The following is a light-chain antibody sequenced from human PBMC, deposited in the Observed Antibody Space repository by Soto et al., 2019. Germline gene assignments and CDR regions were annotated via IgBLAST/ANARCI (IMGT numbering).Light chain of an antibody. CDR3: QQYYTLPLT. J-gene: IGKJ4*01. V-gene: IGKV4-1*01. Sequence: DIVMTQSPDSLAVSLGERGTINCESSQSVLFTSNNKNYLAWYQQKPGQPPKLLLSWASARESGVPERFSGSGSGTLFTLSISSLQAEDVAVYYCQQYYTLPLTFGGGTKVDIK. CDR2: WAS. CDR1: QSVLFTSNNKNY.